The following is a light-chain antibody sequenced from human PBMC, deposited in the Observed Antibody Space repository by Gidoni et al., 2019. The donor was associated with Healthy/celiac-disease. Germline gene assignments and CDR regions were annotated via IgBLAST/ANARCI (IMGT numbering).Light chain of an antibody. Sequence: DIVLTQSPATLSLSPGERATLSCRASQSVSSYLAWYQQKPGQAPRRLIYDASNRATGIPARFSGSGSGTDCTRTISSLEHEDVAVYYCQQRSNWPPGLTFGGGTKVEIK. CDR3: QQRSNWPPGLT. V-gene: IGKV3-11*01. CDR1: QSVSSY. CDR2: DAS. J-gene: IGKJ4*01.